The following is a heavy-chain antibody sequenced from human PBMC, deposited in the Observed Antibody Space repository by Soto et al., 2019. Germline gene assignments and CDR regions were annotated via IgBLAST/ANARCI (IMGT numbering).Heavy chain of an antibody. Sequence: EVQLVESGGGLVQPGGSLRLSCAASGFTFSRNAMHWVRQAPGKGLEYVSAISSNGGSTYYANSVKGRFTISRDNSKNTLYLQMGSLRAEDMAVYYCARDGGDSSGWYGGYYFDYWGQGTLVTVSS. D-gene: IGHD6-19*01. CDR2: ISSNGGST. J-gene: IGHJ4*02. CDR1: GFTFSRNA. V-gene: IGHV3-64*01. CDR3: ARDGGDSSGWYGGYYFDY.